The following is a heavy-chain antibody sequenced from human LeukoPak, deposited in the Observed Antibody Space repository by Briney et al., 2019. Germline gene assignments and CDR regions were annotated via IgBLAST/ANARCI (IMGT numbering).Heavy chain of an antibody. CDR3: ASNYYDSSGYSVGY. CDR1: GFTFSSYA. J-gene: IGHJ4*02. Sequence: GGSLRLSCAATGFTFSSYAMHWVRQAPGKGLEWVAVISYDGSNKYYADSVKGRFTISRDNSKNTLYLQMNSLRAEDTAVYYCASNYYDSSGYSVGYWGQGTLVTVSS. CDR2: ISYDGSNK. D-gene: IGHD3-22*01. V-gene: IGHV3-30*04.